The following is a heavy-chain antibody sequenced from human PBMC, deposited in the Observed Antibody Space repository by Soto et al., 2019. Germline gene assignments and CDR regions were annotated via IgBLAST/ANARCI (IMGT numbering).Heavy chain of an antibody. CDR3: ARVVTTVSSDWFDP. V-gene: IGHV4-59*01. CDR1: GVSISSYC. CDR2: IYYSGST. J-gene: IGHJ5*02. Sequence: LETLCLTCTVAGVSISSYCWIWIRPTPGKGLEWIGYIYYSGSTNYNPSLKSRVTISVDTSKNQFSLKLSSVTAADTAVYYCARVVTTVSSDWFDPWGQGTLVTVSS. D-gene: IGHD4-4*01.